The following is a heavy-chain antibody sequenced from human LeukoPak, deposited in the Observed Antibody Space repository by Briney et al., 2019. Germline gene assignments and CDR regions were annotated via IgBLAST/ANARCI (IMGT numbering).Heavy chain of an antibody. CDR1: GFTFSSYG. V-gene: IGHV3-33*01. J-gene: IGHJ4*02. D-gene: IGHD5-24*01. Sequence: PGGSLRLSCAASGFTFSSYGMHWVRQAPGKGLEWVAVIWYDGSNKYYADSVKGRFTISRDNSKNTLYLQMNSLRAEDTAVYYCARDREMATISCDYWGQGTLVTVSS. CDR2: IWYDGSNK. CDR3: ARDREMATISCDY.